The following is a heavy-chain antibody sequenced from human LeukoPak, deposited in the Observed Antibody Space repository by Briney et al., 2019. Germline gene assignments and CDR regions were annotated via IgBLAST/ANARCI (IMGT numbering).Heavy chain of an antibody. CDR2: ISSSGSTI. D-gene: IGHD6-19*01. CDR1: GFTFSDYY. V-gene: IGHV3-11*01. Sequence: PGGSLRLSCAASGFTFSDYYMSWLRQAPGKGLEWVSYISSSGSTIYYADSVKGRFTISRDNAKNSLYLQMNSLRAEDTAVYYCAGLSSGWLNYGMDVWGQGTTVTVSS. CDR3: AGLSSGWLNYGMDV. J-gene: IGHJ6*02.